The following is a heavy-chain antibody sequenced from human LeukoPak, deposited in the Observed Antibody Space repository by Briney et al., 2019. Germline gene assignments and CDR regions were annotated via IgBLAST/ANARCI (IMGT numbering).Heavy chain of an antibody. J-gene: IGHJ6*03. V-gene: IGHV3-7*01. CDR2: IKQDGSEK. CDR1: GFTFSSYW. CDR3: ARLYGRRPYYYYYYYMDV. Sequence: GGSLRLSCAASGFTFSSYWMSWVRQAPGKGLEWVANIKQDGSEKYYVDSVKGRFTISRDNAKNSLYLQMNSLRAEDTAVYYCARLYGRRPYYYYYYYMDVWGKGTTVTVSS. D-gene: IGHD2-8*01.